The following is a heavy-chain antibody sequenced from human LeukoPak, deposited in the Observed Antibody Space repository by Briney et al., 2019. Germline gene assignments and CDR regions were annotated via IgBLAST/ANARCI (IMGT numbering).Heavy chain of an antibody. CDR3: ARVNGLRYIDY. CDR1: GFIFSDYY. J-gene: IGHJ4*02. V-gene: IGHV3-11*01. Sequence: PGGSLRLSCAASGFIFSDYYMTWIRQAPGEGLEWLSYISGSGGSIYYTDSVKGRFTITRDNAKNSLYLQMNSLRAEDTAVYYCARVNGLRYIDYWGQGTLVTVSS. D-gene: IGHD1-1*01. CDR2: ISGSGGSI.